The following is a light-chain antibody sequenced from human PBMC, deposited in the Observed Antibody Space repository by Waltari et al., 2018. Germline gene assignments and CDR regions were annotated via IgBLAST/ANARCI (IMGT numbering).Light chain of an antibody. CDR3: QQYGGSPRT. Sequence: EIVLTQSPGTLSLSPGVRATLSCRASQSISSSYLAWYQQKPGQAPRLLIYGASIMATGIPDRFSGSGSGTDFTLTISRLEPEDFAVYYCQQYGGSPRTFGQGTKLEIK. J-gene: IGKJ2*01. CDR1: QSISSSY. V-gene: IGKV3-20*01. CDR2: GAS.